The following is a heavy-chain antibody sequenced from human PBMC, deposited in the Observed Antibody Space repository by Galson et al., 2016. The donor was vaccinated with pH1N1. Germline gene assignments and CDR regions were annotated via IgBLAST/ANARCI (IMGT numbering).Heavy chain of an antibody. CDR1: GYTFTGHY. CDR3: APAGNNWNYATDFDY. D-gene: IGHD1-7*01. CDR2: IIPNNGAT. Sequence: SVKVSCKASGYTFTGHYMHWVRQAPGQGLEWMGWIIPNNGATVYAQKFQGRVTMTADTSISTAFMEVSRLTSDDTAVFYCAPAGNNWNYATDFDYWGQGTLVTVSS. V-gene: IGHV1-2*02. J-gene: IGHJ4*02.